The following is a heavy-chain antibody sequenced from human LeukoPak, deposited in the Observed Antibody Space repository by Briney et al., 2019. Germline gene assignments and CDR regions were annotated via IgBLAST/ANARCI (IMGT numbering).Heavy chain of an antibody. CDR3: ARDGRTSAGYSSS. J-gene: IGHJ4*02. Sequence: GASVKVSCKASGYTFTSYGISWVRQAPGQGLEWMGWISAYNGNTNYAQKLQGRVTMTTDTSTSTAYTGLRSLRSDDTAVYYCARDGRTSAGYSSSWGQGTLVTVSS. V-gene: IGHV1-18*01. CDR1: GYTFTSYG. D-gene: IGHD6-13*01. CDR2: ISAYNGNT.